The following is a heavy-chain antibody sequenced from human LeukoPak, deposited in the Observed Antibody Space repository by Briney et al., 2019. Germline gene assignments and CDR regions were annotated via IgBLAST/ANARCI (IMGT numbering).Heavy chain of an antibody. CDR2: IIPIFGTA. Sequence: ASVTVSCKASGGTFSSYAISWVRQAPGQGLEWMGGIIPIFGTANYAQKFQGRVTITADESTSTAYMELSSLRSEDTAVYYCARDRTDKIVVVPAAYWGQGTLVTVSS. V-gene: IGHV1-69*13. J-gene: IGHJ4*02. CDR1: GGTFSSYA. D-gene: IGHD2-2*01. CDR3: ARDRTDKIVVVPAAY.